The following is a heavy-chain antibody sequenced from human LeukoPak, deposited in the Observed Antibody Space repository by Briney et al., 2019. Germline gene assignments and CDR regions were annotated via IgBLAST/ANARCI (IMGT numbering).Heavy chain of an antibody. J-gene: IGHJ4*02. CDR1: GYTFTSYG. V-gene: IGHV1-18*01. D-gene: IGHD2-2*01. CDR2: ISAYNGNT. Sequence: ASVKVSCKTSGYTFTSYGISWVRQAPGQGLAWMGWISAYNGNTNYAQKLQGRVTMTTDTSTSTAYMELRSLRSDDTAVYYCARDRLNCSSTSCLEVFDFWGQGTLVTVSS. CDR3: ARDRLNCSSTSCLEVFDF.